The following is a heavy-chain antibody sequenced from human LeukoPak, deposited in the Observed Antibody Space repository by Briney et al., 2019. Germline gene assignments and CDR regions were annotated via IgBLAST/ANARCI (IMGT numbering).Heavy chain of an antibody. J-gene: IGHJ4*02. CDR1: GGSFSGYY. V-gene: IGHV4-34*01. CDR2: INQSGST. D-gene: IGHD3-22*01. CDR3: TRNYDSSGYTTFGY. Sequence: NPSETLSLTCAVYGGSFSGYYWSWSRQPPGKGLEWIGEINQSGSTNYNPSLKSRVTMSLDTSKNQFSLKLSSVTAADTAVYYCTRNYDSSGYTTFGYWGRGTLVTVSS.